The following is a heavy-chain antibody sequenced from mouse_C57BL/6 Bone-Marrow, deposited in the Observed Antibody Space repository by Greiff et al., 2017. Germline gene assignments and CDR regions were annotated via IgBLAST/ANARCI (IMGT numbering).Heavy chain of an antibody. V-gene: IGHV1-64*01. J-gene: IGHJ3*01. Sequence: QVQLQQSGAELVKPGASVKLSCKASGYTFTSYWMHWVKQRPGQGLEWIGMIHPNSGSTNYNEKFKSKATLTVDKSSSTAYMQLSSLTSEDSAVYYCARECYGSSSFDYWGQGTLVTVSA. CDR2: IHPNSGST. D-gene: IGHD1-1*01. CDR1: GYTFTSYW. CDR3: ARECYGSSSFDY.